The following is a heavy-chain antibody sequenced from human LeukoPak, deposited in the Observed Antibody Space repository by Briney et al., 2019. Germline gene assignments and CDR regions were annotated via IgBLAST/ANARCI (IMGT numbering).Heavy chain of an antibody. J-gene: IGHJ4*02. CDR2: INPDGSGT. V-gene: IGHV3-7*01. Sequence: PGGSLRLSCAASGFTFSAYWMSWVRQGPGKGLDWVASINPDGSGTRYVDSVRGRFTISRDNAQNSLYLHMNSLSAEDTAVYYCVRLFGGVTTFDYWDQGTLITVSS. CDR1: GFTFSAYW. D-gene: IGHD4-17*01. CDR3: VRLFGGVTTFDY.